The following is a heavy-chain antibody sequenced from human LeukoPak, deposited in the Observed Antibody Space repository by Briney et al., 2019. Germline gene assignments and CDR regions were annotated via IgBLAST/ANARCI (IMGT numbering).Heavy chain of an antibody. Sequence: ASVKVSCKASGYTFTGYYMHWVRQAPGPGLEWMGWINPNSGGTNYAQKFQGRVTMTRDTSLSTAYMELSRLRSDDTVVYYCALYYYYYGMDVWGQGTTVTVSS. CDR1: GYTFTGYY. J-gene: IGHJ6*02. V-gene: IGHV1-2*02. CDR2: INPNSGGT. CDR3: ALYYYYYGMDV.